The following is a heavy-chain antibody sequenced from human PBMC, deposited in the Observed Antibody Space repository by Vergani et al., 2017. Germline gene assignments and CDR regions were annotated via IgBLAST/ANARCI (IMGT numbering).Heavy chain of an antibody. J-gene: IGHJ4*02. D-gene: IGHD2-2*01. CDR3: AREGFGCSSTSCYLDY. CDR1: GFTFSSYG. CDR2: ISSSSSYI. V-gene: IGHV3-21*01. Sequence: VQLVESGGGVVQPGRSLRLSCAASGFTFSSYGMHWVRQAPGKGLEWVSSISSSSSYIYYADSVKGRFTISRDNAKNSLYLQMNSLRAEDTAVYYCAREGFGCSSTSCYLDYWGQGTLVTVSS.